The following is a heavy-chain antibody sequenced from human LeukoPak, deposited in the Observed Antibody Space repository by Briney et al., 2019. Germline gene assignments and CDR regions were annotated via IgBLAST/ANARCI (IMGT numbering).Heavy chain of an antibody. V-gene: IGHV4-31*03. CDR3: SRGLDSRKLGY. Sequence: SETLSFTCTVSGASFNSDDQYWNWIRPSPGKGLEWIGSIHPSGMLYNNPSLESRVTMSRDTSKNQFSLNLNSVTAADTAVYFCSRGLDSRKLGYWGQGILVTVSS. D-gene: IGHD3-22*01. J-gene: IGHJ4*02. CDR2: IHPSGML. CDR1: GASFNSDDQY.